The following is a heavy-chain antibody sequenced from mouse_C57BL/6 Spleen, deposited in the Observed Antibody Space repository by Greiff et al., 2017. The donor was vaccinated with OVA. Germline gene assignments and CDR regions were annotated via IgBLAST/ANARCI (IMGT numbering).Heavy chain of an antibody. CDR3: TTRGDYGSSYYY. CDR2: IDPENGDT. J-gene: IGHJ2*01. CDR1: GFNIKDDY. Sequence: EVQLQESGAELVRPGASVKLSCTASGFNIKDDYMHWVKQRPEQGLEWIGWIDPENGDTEYASKFQGKATITADTSSNTAYLQLSSLTSEDTAVDYCTTRGDYGSSYYYWGQGTTLTVSS. D-gene: IGHD1-1*01. V-gene: IGHV14-4*01.